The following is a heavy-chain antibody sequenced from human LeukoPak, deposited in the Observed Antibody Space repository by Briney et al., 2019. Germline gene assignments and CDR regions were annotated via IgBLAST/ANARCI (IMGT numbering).Heavy chain of an antibody. Sequence: PGGSLRLSCAASGFTFDDYAMHWVRQAPGKGLEWVSGISWNSGDVDYADSVRGRFTISRDNAKNSLYLQMNSLRAEDTALYYCAKDIRYSSSWYGGFEIWGQGTTVTVSS. D-gene: IGHD6-13*01. CDR3: AKDIRYSSSWYGGFEI. CDR2: ISWNSGDV. J-gene: IGHJ3*02. V-gene: IGHV3-9*01. CDR1: GFTFDDYA.